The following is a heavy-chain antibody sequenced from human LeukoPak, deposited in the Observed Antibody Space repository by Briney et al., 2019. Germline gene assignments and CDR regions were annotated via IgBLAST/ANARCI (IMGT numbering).Heavy chain of an antibody. CDR3: ARVAVARLAYFDY. CDR1: GGSISSSNYY. Sequence: SETLSLTCTVSGGSISSSNYYWGWIRQPPGKGLEWIGSIYYSGNTYYNPSLKSRVTISVDRSKNQFSLKLSSVTAADTAMYYCARVAVARLAYFDYWGQGTLVTVSS. CDR2: IYYSGNT. V-gene: IGHV4-39*07. J-gene: IGHJ4*02. D-gene: IGHD6-19*01.